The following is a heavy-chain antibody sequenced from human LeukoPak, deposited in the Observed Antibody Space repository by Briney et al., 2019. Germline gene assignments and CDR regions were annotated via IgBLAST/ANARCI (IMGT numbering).Heavy chain of an antibody. V-gene: IGHV3-23*01. Sequence: GGSLRLSCAASGFTLSSYAMSWVRQAPGKGLEWVSGISGSGGSTYHADSVKGRFTISRDNSRNSLYLQMNSLRTEDTALYYCAKDEGSGSYHCYGMDVWGQGTTVTVSS. CDR3: AKDEGSGSYHCYGMDV. CDR1: GFTLSSYA. CDR2: ISGSGGST. J-gene: IGHJ6*02. D-gene: IGHD3-10*01.